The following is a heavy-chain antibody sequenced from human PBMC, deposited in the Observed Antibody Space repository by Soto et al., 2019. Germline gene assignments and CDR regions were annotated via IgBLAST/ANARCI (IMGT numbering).Heavy chain of an antibody. D-gene: IGHD3-10*01. CDR3: GRGVGSGSYYNQYNWFDP. V-gene: IGHV1-18*01. CDR2: INVYNGNT. CDR1: GYTFTNYG. J-gene: IGHJ5*02. Sequence: QVQLVQSGGEVKKPGASVKVSCKASGYTFTNYGISWVRQAPGQGLEWMGWINVYNGNTKYAQKVQGRVTMTTDTPTSKAYLELRSLRSDDTAVYYCGRGVGSGSYYNQYNWFDPWGQGTLVTVSS.